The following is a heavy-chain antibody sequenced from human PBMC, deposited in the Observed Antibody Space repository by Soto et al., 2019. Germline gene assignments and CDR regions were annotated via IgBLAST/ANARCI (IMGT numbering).Heavy chain of an antibody. V-gene: IGHV3-23*01. CDR2: ISGSGGST. CDR1: GFTFSSYA. D-gene: IGHD3-22*01. Sequence: GGSLRLSCAASGFTFSSYAMSWVRQAPGKELEWVSAISGSGGSTYYADSVKGRFTISRDNSKNTLYLQMNSLRAEDTAVYYCAKFYDSSGSFPFDYWGQGTLVTVS. CDR3: AKFYDSSGSFPFDY. J-gene: IGHJ4*02.